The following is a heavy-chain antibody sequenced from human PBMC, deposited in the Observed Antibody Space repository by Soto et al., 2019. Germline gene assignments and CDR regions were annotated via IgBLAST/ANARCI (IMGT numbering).Heavy chain of an antibody. Sequence: QVQLVQSGAEVKKPGASVKVSCKASGYTFTNYYIHWVRQAPGQGLEWMGIIKPSGGSTNYAQKFQGRVTMTRDTATSTVYMELSSLRSEDAAIYYCAREPHYDSSGYPGDCWGQGSLVTVSS. D-gene: IGHD3-22*01. CDR2: IKPSGGST. CDR3: AREPHYDSSGYPGDC. J-gene: IGHJ4*02. V-gene: IGHV1-46*01. CDR1: GYTFTNYY.